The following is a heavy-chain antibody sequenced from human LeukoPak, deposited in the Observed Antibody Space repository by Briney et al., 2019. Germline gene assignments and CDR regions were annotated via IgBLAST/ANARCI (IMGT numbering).Heavy chain of an antibody. Sequence: PSETLSLTCAVYGGSFSGYYWSWIRQPPGKGLAWIGEINHSGSTNYNPSLKSRVTISVDTSKNQFSLKLSSVTAADTAVYYCRRLDCSSTSCYAPLDYWGQGTLVTVSS. CDR1: GGSFSGYY. CDR3: RRLDCSSTSCYAPLDY. V-gene: IGHV4-34*01. CDR2: INHSGST. J-gene: IGHJ4*02. D-gene: IGHD2-2*01.